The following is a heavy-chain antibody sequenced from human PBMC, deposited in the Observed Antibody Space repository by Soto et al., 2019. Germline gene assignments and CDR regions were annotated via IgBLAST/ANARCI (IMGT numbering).Heavy chain of an antibody. J-gene: IGHJ4*02. D-gene: IGHD3-9*01. CDR3: AKDFGHYDILTGYPTFDY. Sequence: PGGSLRLSCAASGFTFSSYAMSWVRQAPGKGLEWVSAISRSGGSTYYADSVKGRFTISRDNSENTLYLQTNSLRAEDTAVYHCAKDFGHYDILTGYPTFDYWGQGTLVTVSS. CDR2: ISRSGGST. CDR1: GFTFSSYA. V-gene: IGHV3-23*01.